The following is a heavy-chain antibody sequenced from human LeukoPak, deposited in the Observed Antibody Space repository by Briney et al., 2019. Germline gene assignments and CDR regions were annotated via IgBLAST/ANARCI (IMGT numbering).Heavy chain of an antibody. CDR3: ARPLGSLKEYWWFDP. J-gene: IGHJ5*02. CDR1: GYTFTGYY. D-gene: IGHD2/OR15-2a*01. V-gene: IGHV1-2*02. CDR2: INPKSGGT. Sequence: ASVKVSCKASGYTFTGYYMHWVRQAPGQGLEWMGWINPKSGGTNYAQYFQGRVTMTRDTSSTTVYMDPTRLRSDDTAVYFCARPLGSLKEYWWFDPWGQGTLVTVSS.